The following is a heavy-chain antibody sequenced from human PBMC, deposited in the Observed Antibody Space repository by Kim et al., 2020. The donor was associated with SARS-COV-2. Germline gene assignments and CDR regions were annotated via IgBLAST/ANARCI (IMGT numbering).Heavy chain of an antibody. Sequence: SETLSLTCTVSGVSAASISNYYWSWIRQPPGKGLEWIGYIYGSGTTKYNPSLKSRVTISVDTSKNHFSLELTSVTAADTAVYYCARDSSGSGWYYFDYWG. J-gene: IGHJ4*01. CDR3: ARDSSGSGWYYFDY. V-gene: IGHV4-59*01. CDR1: GVSAASISNYY. CDR2: IYGSGTT. D-gene: IGHD6-19*01.